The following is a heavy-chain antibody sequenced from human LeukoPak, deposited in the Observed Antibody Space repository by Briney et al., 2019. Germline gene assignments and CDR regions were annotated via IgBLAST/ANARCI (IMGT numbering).Heavy chain of an antibody. CDR2: INPNSGVT. V-gene: IGHV1-2*02. CDR1: GYTFTGYY. Sequence: GASVKVSCKASGYTFTGYYIHWVRQAPGQGLEWMGWINPNSGVTHYPQKFQGRVTMTRDTSISTAYMELSRLRSDDTAVYYCARSRCSGGSCYTLDYWGQGTLVTVSS. CDR3: ARSRCSGGSCYTLDY. J-gene: IGHJ4*02. D-gene: IGHD2-15*01.